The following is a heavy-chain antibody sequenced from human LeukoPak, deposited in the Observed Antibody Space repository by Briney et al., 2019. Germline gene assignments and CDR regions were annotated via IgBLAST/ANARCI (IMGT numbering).Heavy chain of an antibody. Sequence: GESLKISCKGSGYSFPTYWIGWVRQMPGKGLEWMGTIYPADSDTRYSPSFQGQVTISADKSISTAYLQWSSLKASDTAMYYCARLSASIAVADTSWDYWGQGTLVTVSS. CDR1: GYSFPTYW. CDR3: ARLSASIAVADTSWDY. J-gene: IGHJ4*02. CDR2: IYPADSDT. D-gene: IGHD6-19*01. V-gene: IGHV5-51*01.